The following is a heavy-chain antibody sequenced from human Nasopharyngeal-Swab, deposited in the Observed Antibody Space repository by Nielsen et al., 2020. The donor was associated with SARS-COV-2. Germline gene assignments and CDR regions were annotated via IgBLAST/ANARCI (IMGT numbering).Heavy chain of an antibody. CDR3: ARDLTIAVASTDYYYGMDV. D-gene: IGHD6-19*01. Sequence: ASVKVSCKASGYTFTSYYMHWVRQAPGQGLEWMGIINPSGGSTSYAQKFQGRVTMTRDTSTSTVYMELSSLRSEDTAVYYCARDLTIAVASTDYYYGMDVWGQGTTVTVSS. J-gene: IGHJ6*02. V-gene: IGHV1-46*01. CDR2: INPSGGST. CDR1: GYTFTSYY.